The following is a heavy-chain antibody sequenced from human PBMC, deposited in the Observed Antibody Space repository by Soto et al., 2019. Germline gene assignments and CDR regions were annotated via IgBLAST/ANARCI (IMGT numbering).Heavy chain of an antibody. V-gene: IGHV1-69*01. Sequence: QVQLVQSGAEVKKPGSSVKVSCKASGGTFSSYAISWVRQAPVQGLEGMGGIIPIFGTANYAQKFKGRVTITADESTSTAYMELSSLRSEDTAVYYCARGGVGVEMATIGPEDYWGQGTLVTVSS. D-gene: IGHD5-12*01. CDR1: GGTFSSYA. CDR2: IIPIFGTA. CDR3: ARGGVGVEMATIGPEDY. J-gene: IGHJ4*02.